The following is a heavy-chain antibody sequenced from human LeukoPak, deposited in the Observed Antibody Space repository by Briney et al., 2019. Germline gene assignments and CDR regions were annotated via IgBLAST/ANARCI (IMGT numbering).Heavy chain of an antibody. CDR1: GFTFSSYS. D-gene: IGHD3-3*01. CDR3: ARDHSTFGVVTFDY. Sequence: GGSLRLSCAASGFTFSSYSMNWVRQAPGKGLVWVSYISSSSSTIYYADSVKGRFTISRDNAKNSLYLQMNSLRDEDTAVYYCARDHSTFGVVTFDYWGQGTLVTVSS. CDR2: ISSSSSTI. J-gene: IGHJ4*02. V-gene: IGHV3-48*02.